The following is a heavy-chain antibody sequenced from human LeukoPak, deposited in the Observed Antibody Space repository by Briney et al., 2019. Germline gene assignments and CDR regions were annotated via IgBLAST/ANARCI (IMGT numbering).Heavy chain of an antibody. J-gene: IGHJ4*02. CDR3: ARRDQRSRTDY. Sequence: PSETLSMTCTGIDGSISSSSYYSGWICQPPGQGLEWIGSIYYSGSTYYNPSLKSRVTISVDTSKNQFSLKLSSVTAADTAVYYCARRDQRSRTDYWGQGTLVTVSS. D-gene: IGHD1-26*01. V-gene: IGHV4-39*01. CDR1: DGSISSSSYY. CDR2: IYYSGST.